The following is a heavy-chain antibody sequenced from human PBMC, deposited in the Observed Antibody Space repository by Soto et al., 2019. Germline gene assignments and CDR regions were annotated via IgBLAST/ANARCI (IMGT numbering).Heavy chain of an antibody. D-gene: IGHD5-18*01. Sequence: GGSLRLSCAASGFTVSSNYMSWVRQAPGKGLEWVSVIYSGGSTYYADSVKGRFTISRDNSKNTLYLQMNSLRAEDTAVYYCARDSDPLWAFESWGQRTTVTVSS. J-gene: IGHJ3*02. V-gene: IGHV3-66*01. CDR1: GFTVSSNY. CDR3: ARDSDPLWAFES. CDR2: IYSGGST.